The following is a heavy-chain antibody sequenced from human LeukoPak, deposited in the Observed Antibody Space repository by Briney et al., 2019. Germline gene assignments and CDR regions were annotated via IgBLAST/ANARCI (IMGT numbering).Heavy chain of an antibody. CDR2: INYSGTT. CDR1: GGSFSGYY. J-gene: IGHJ4*02. CDR3: ARAGKLPFDY. Sequence: SETLSLICAVYGGSFSGYYWSWIRQPPGKGLEWIGEINYSGTTNYNPSLKSRVTISVDTSKNQFSLKLSSVTAADTAVYYCARAGKLPFDYWGQGIQVTVSS. V-gene: IGHV4-34*01. D-gene: IGHD4-23*01.